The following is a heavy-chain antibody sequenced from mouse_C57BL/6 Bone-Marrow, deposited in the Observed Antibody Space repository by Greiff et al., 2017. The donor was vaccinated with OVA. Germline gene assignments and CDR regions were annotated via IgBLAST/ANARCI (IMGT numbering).Heavy chain of an antibody. CDR2: ITHSGET. D-gene: IGHD2-10*01. CDR3: AGAPYYSKWAFAY. CDR1: GFPITSGYY. Sequence: QVQLKQSGPGLVKPSQSLFLTCSITGFPITSGYYWIWIRQSPGKPLEWMGYITHSGETFYNPSLQSPISITRETSKNQFFLQLNSVTTEDTAMYYCAGAPYYSKWAFAYWGQGTLVTVSA. V-gene: IGHV12-3*01. J-gene: IGHJ3*01.